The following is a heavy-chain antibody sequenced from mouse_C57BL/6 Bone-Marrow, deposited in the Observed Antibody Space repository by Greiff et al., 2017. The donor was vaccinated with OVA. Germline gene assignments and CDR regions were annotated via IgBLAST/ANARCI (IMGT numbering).Heavy chain of an antibody. CDR1: GFTFSSYG. V-gene: IGHV5-6*01. J-gene: IGHJ3*01. CDR2: ISSGGSYT. CDR3: ASLYEGFPWFAY. Sequence: EVQVVESGGDLVKPGGSLKLSCAASGFTFSSYGMSWVRQTPDKRLEWVATISSGGSYTYYPDSVKGRFTISRDNAKNTLYLQMSSLKSEDTAMDYCASLYEGFPWFAYWGQGTLVTVSA. D-gene: IGHD2-3*01.